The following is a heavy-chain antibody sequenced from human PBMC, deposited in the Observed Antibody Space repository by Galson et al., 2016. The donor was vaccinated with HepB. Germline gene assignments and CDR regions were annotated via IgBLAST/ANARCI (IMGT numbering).Heavy chain of an antibody. J-gene: IGHJ4*02. CDR2: ISSSSSYI. D-gene: IGHD1-26*01. V-gene: IGHV3-21*01. Sequence: SMNWVRQAPGKGLEWVSSISSSSSYIYYADSVKGRFTISRDNAKNSLYLQMNSLRAEDTAVYYFARGDIVGAIFDYWGQGTLVTVSS. CDR1: S. CDR3: ARGDIVGAIFDY.